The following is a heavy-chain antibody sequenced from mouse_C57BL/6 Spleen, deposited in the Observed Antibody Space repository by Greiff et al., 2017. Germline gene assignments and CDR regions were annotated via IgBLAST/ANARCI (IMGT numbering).Heavy chain of an antibody. CDR2: INPNYGTT. V-gene: IGHV1-39*01. CDR1: GYSFTDYN. Sequence: LVESGPELVKPGASVKISCKASGYSFTDYNMNWVKQSNGKILEWIGVINPNYGTTSYNQKFKGKATLTVDQSSSTAYMQLNSLTSEDSAVYYCARITTVVAPNWYFDVWGTGTTVTVSS. D-gene: IGHD1-1*01. CDR3: ARITTVVAPNWYFDV. J-gene: IGHJ1*03.